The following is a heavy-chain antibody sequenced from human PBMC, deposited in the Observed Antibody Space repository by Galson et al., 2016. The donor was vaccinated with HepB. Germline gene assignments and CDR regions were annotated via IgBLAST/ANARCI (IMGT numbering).Heavy chain of an antibody. D-gene: IGHD6-19*01. CDR2: ISVSSSYI. V-gene: IGHV3-21*04. Sequence: SLRLSCAASGFTFNKYYMNWVRQAPGKALQWVSSISVSSSYIYYADSVKGRFTISRDNAMNSMYLQMNSLRVEDTALYYCARDEGVARAGYSSGWFSFDMRGQGTMITVSS. J-gene: IGHJ3*02. CDR1: GFTFNKYY. CDR3: ARDEGVARAGYSSGWFSFDM.